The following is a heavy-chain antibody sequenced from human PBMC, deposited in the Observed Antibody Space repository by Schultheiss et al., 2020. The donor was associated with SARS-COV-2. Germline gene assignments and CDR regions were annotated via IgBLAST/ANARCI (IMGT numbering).Heavy chain of an antibody. Sequence: SETLSLTCAVYGGSFSGYYWGWIRQPPGKGLEWIGSIYYSGSTYYNPSLKSRVTISVDTSKNQFSLKLSSVTAADTAVYYCARHYYYDSSGNWFDPWGQGTLVTVSS. CDR3: ARHYYYDSSGNWFDP. D-gene: IGHD3-22*01. CDR2: IYYSGST. V-gene: IGHV4-39*01. J-gene: IGHJ5*02. CDR1: GGSFSGYY.